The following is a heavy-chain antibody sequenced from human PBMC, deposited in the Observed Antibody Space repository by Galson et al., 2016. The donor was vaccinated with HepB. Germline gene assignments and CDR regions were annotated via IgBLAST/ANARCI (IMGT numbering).Heavy chain of an antibody. CDR3: ARTTGDCGGDCSWFDP. V-gene: IGHV6-1*01. CDR2: TYYRSKWYN. D-gene: IGHD2-21*02. Sequence: CAISGDSVSSNSAAWNWIRQSLSRGLEWLGRTYYRSKWYNGYAESVKSRITINPDTSKNRFSLQLKFVTAADAAVYYCARTTGDCGGDCSWFDPWGQGTLVTVSS. CDR1: GDSVSSNSAA. J-gene: IGHJ5*02.